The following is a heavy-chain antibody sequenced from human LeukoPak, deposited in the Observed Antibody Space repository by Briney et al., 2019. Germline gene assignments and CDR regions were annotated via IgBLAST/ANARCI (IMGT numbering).Heavy chain of an antibody. D-gene: IGHD7-27*01. CDR2: INHSGST. Sequence: ETLSLTCAVYGGSFSGYYWSWIRQPPGKGLEWIGEINHSGSTNYNPSLKSRVTISVDTSKNQFSLKLSSVTAADTAVYYCASSTGAWFDPWGQGTLVTVSS. CDR3: ASSTGAWFDP. CDR1: GGSFSGYY. J-gene: IGHJ5*02. V-gene: IGHV4-34*01.